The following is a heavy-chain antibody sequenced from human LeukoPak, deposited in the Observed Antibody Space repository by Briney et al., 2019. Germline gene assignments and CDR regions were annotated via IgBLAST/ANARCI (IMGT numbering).Heavy chain of an antibody. V-gene: IGHV1-18*01. CDR2: INAYNGNT. Sequence: ASVKVSCKASGYTFTSYGISWVRQAPGQGLEWMGWINAYNGNTNYAQRLQGRVTLTTDTSTSIAYMELRSLRSDDTAVYYCARDFVYYYDTSDYYYARNGFEIWGQGTMVTVSS. D-gene: IGHD3-22*01. J-gene: IGHJ3*02. CDR3: ARDFVYYYDTSDYYYARNGFEI. CDR1: GYTFTSYG.